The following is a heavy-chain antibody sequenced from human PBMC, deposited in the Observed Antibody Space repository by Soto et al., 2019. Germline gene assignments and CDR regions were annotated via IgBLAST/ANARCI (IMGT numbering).Heavy chain of an antibody. J-gene: IGHJ4*02. D-gene: IGHD1-26*01. CDR3: AREEKWELLRGVFDY. CDR1: GYTFTSYG. Sequence: QVQLVQSGAEVKKPGASVKVSCKASGYTFTSYGISWVRQAPGQGLEWMGWISAYNGNTNYAQKLQGRVTMTTDTSXXTAYMELRRLRSDDTAVYSCAREEKWELLRGVFDYWGQGTLVTVSS. CDR2: ISAYNGNT. V-gene: IGHV1-18*01.